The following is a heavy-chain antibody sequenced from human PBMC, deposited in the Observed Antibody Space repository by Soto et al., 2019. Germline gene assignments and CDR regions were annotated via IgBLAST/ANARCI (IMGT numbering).Heavy chain of an antibody. CDR3: AGLNCAGGRCQNYHFALDV. D-gene: IGHD2-15*01. Sequence: QVQLVESGGGLVKPGGSLRLSCAASGFSFSDYYMHWIRQAPGKGLEWVSSISRSSTNVNYADSVKGRFTISRDNTRTSLYLQMNTLRADDTALYFCAGLNCAGGRCQNYHFALDVCGQGTTVTVSS. CDR2: ISRSSTNV. V-gene: IGHV3-11*01. J-gene: IGHJ6*02. CDR1: GFSFSDYY.